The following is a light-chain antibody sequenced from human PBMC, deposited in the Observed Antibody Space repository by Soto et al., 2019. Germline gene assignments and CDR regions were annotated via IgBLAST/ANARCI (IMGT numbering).Light chain of an antibody. V-gene: IGKV1-9*01. CDR3: QQLNSYPIT. CDR1: QGISSY. J-gene: IGKJ5*01. CDR2: AVS. Sequence: DLQMTQSPSTLSASVGDRATITCRASQGISSYLAWYQQRPGKAPKLLIYAVSTLQGGVPSRFSGSGSGTEFTLTITSLQPEDFATYYCQQLNSYPITFGQGTRLEIK.